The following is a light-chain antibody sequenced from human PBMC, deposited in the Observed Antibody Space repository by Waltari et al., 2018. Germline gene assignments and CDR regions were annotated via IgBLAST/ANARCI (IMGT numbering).Light chain of an antibody. CDR2: GTS. CDR1: QMFSCLS. Sequence: IVLTQSPATLSLSPGERPTLSCRASQMFSCLSLVWLQQKPGQAPRLVIYGTSNRATGFPDRFSGSGSGTDFTLTISRLEPEDFAMYYCQQYDGSVLTFGGGTKVEL. V-gene: IGKV3-20*01. CDR3: QQYDGSVLT. J-gene: IGKJ4*01.